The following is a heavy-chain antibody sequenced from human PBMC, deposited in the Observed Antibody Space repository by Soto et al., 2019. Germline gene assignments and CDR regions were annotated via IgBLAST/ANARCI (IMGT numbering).Heavy chain of an antibody. Sequence: XESLKISCKGSGYSFTSYWISWVRQMPGKGLEWMGRIDPSDSYTNYSPSLQGHVTISADKSISTAYLQWSSLKASDTAMYYCARLITNAYSSSGGMDVWGQGTTVTVSS. CDR1: GYSFTSYW. J-gene: IGHJ6*02. V-gene: IGHV5-10-1*01. CDR2: IDPSDSYT. D-gene: IGHD6-6*01. CDR3: ARLITNAYSSSGGMDV.